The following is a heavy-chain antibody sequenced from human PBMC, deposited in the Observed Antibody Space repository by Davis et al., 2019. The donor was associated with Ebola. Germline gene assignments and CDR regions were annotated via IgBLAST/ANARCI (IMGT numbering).Heavy chain of an antibody. J-gene: IGHJ4*02. CDR3: GGYY. V-gene: IGHV3-21*01. CDR1: GFTYRSYR. CDR2: ISSSSSYI. Sequence: GESLKLPCEASGFTYRSYRMDWVRQAPGKGLEWVSSISSSSSYIYYAHSVKGRFTISRDNAKNSLYLQMNSLRAEDTAVYYCGGYYWGQGTLVTVSS.